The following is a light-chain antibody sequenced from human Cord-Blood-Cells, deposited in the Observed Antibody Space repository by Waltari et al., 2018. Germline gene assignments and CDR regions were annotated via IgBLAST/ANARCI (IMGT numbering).Light chain of an antibody. J-gene: IGKJ1*01. CDR3: QQRSNWPTWT. V-gene: IGKV3-11*01. Sequence: EIVLTQSPATMSLSPVARATLTCRASQSVSSYLAWYKQKPGQAPRLLIYDASNRATGIPARFSGSGSGTDFTLTISSLEPEDFAVYYCQQRSNWPTWTFGQGTKVEIK. CDR2: DAS. CDR1: QSVSSY.